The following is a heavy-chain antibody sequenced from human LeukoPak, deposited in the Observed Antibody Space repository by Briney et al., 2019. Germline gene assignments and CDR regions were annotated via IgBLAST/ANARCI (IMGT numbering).Heavy chain of an antibody. V-gene: IGHV4-39*02. J-gene: IGHJ3*02. Sequence: SETLSLTCTVSSGSISTSNYYWGWVRQPPGKALEWIGNILYSGSTYYSPSLKSRVTISVDTAKNHFSLKLSSVTAADTAVYYCARVPSYDYVWGSYRYYAFDIWGQGTMVTVSS. CDR3: ARVPSYDYVWGSYRYYAFDI. D-gene: IGHD3-16*02. CDR2: ILYSGST. CDR1: SGSISTSNYY.